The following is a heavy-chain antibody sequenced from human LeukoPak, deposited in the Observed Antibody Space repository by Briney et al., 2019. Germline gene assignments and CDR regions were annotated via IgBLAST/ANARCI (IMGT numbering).Heavy chain of an antibody. J-gene: IGHJ4*02. Sequence: ASVTVSCKSSGYTFTDYFIHWVRQAPGQGLEWMGWINPNSGGTNYAQKFQGRVTMTRDTSISTAYMELTRLRSDDTAVYYCARDNGDYWFDYWGQGTLVTVSS. V-gene: IGHV1-2*02. CDR3: ARDNGDYWFDY. CDR2: INPNSGGT. CDR1: GYTFTDYF. D-gene: IGHD4-17*01.